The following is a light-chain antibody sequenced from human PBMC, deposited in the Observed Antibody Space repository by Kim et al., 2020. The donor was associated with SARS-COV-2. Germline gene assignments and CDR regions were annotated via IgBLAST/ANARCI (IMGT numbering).Light chain of an antibody. CDR3: NSRDSNDNVV. CDR2: GKN. V-gene: IGLV3-19*01. Sequence: VASGQTVRITGQGDSLRSYYATGYQQKPGKAPILVIYGKNNRPSGIPDRFSGSSSGNTASLTITGTQAGDEADYYCNSRDSNDNVVFGGGTQLTVL. J-gene: IGLJ2*01. CDR1: SLRSYY.